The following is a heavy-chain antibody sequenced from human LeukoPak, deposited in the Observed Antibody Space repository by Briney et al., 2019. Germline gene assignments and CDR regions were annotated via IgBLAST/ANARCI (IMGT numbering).Heavy chain of an antibody. CDR2: IKQDGSDK. CDR3: ARGGGHLDC. V-gene: IGHV3-7*03. CDR1: GFSFSSYW. D-gene: IGHD4-23*01. J-gene: IGHJ4*02. Sequence: GGSLRLSCAASGFSFSSYWMSWVRQAPGKGLEWVANIKQDGSDKYYLISVRGRFTISRDNAKNSLFLQMNSLRVEDTAVYYCARGGGHLDCWGQGTLVTVSS.